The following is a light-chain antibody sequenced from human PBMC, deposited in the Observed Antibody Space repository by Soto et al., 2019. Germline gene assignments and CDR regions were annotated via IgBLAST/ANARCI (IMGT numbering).Light chain of an antibody. V-gene: IGKV3-20*01. Sequence: EIVLTQSPGTLSLSPGERATLSCRASQSVSSSSLAWYQQKPGQAPRLVIFGASSRATGIPDRFSGSGSGTDFTLTISRLEPEDFAVYYCQQYGSSPCTVGPGNKVDIK. CDR2: GAS. CDR1: QSVSSSS. J-gene: IGKJ3*01. CDR3: QQYGSSPCT.